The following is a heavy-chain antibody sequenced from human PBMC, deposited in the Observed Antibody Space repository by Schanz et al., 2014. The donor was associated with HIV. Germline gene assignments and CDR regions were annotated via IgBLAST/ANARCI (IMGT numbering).Heavy chain of an antibody. D-gene: IGHD3-22*01. V-gene: IGHV3-33*01. J-gene: IGHJ3*02. Sequence: QVQLVESGGGVVQPGRSLRLSCAASGFIFSSYGMHWVRQAPGKGLEWVADIWYDGSNKYYADSVKGRFTISRDNSKNTLYLQMNSLRAEDTAVYYCARGLEPSSTGYQGAIDIWGQGTMVAVSS. CDR3: ARGLEPSSTGYQGAIDI. CDR2: IWYDGSNK. CDR1: GFIFSSYG.